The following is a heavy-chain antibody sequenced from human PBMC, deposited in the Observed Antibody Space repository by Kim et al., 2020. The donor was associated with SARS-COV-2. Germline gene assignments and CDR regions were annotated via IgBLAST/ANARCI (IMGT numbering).Heavy chain of an antibody. Sequence: GGSLRLSCAASGFTFSSYAMTWVRQAPGKGLEWVSGISGSGGSTYYADSVKGRFTISRDNSKNTLYLQMNSLRAVDTAVYYCAKDLGLPLGDLGWGQGTLVTVSS. CDR3: AKDLGLPLGDLG. CDR1: GFTFSSYA. D-gene: IGHD3-16*01. V-gene: IGHV3-23*01. J-gene: IGHJ4*02. CDR2: ISGSGGST.